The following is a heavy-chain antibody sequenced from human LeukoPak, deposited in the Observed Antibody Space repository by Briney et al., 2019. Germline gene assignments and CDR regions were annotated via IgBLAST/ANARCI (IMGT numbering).Heavy chain of an antibody. D-gene: IGHD6-19*01. CDR1: GYTFTSYD. CDR3: ARGRKQWLGQYYFDY. J-gene: IGHJ4*02. Sequence: ASVKVSCKASGYTFTSYDINWVRQATGQGLEWMGWMNPNSGNTGYAQKFQGRVTITRNTSISTAYMELSSLRSEDTAVYYCARGRKQWLGQYYFDYWGQGTLVTVSS. CDR2: MNPNSGNT. V-gene: IGHV1-8*03.